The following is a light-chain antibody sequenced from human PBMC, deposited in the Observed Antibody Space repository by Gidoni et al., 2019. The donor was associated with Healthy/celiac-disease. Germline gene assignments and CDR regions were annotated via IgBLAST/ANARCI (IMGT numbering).Light chain of an antibody. CDR3: QQRSNWPPLLT. CDR2: DAS. Sequence: EIVLTQSPATLSLSPVEIATLSCRASQSVSSYLAWYQQKPGQAPRLLIYDASNRATGIPARFSGSGSGTDFTLTISSLEPEDFAVYYCQQRSNWPPLLTFGGGTKVEIK. J-gene: IGKJ4*01. V-gene: IGKV3-11*01. CDR1: QSVSSY.